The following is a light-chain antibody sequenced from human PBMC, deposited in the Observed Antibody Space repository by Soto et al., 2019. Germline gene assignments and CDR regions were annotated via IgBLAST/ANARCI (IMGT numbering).Light chain of an antibody. CDR2: AAF. Sequence: AIHMTHSPSSLSASVGDRVTITCRASQGIRNDLGWYQKKPGKAPKLLIFAAFNLQSGVPSRFSGGGSGTDFTLTISSLQPEDFATYYCLQHFNFSWTFGQGTKVDIK. V-gene: IGKV1-6*01. J-gene: IGKJ1*01. CDR3: LQHFNFSWT. CDR1: QGIRND.